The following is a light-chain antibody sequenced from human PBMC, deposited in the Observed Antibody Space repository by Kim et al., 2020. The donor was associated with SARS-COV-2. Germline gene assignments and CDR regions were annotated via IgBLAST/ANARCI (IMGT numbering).Light chain of an antibody. V-gene: IGLV2-8*01. J-gene: IGLJ2*01. Sequence: QSALTQSPSASGSPGQSVTISCTGTSSDVGGYNHVSWYQHHPGKAPKLIIFEVNKRPSGVPDRFSGSKSGNTASLTVSGLQAADEANYYCSSYGGSNNLLFGGGTQLTVL. CDR3: SSYGGSNNLL. CDR1: SSDVGGYNH. CDR2: EVN.